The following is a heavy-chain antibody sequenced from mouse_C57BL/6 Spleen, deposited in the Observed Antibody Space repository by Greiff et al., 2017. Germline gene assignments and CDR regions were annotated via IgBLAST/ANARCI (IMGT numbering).Heavy chain of an antibody. CDR1: GYTFTDYE. V-gene: IGHV1-15*01. CDR3: TRGTTVVPLVDY. CDR2: IDPETGGT. Sequence: QVQLQQSGAELVRPGASVTLSCKASGYTFTDYEMHWVKQTPVHGLEWIGAIDPETGGTAYNQKFKGKAILTADKSSSTAYMELRSLTSEDSAVYYGTRGTTVVPLVDYWGQGTTLTVSS. J-gene: IGHJ2*01. D-gene: IGHD1-1*01.